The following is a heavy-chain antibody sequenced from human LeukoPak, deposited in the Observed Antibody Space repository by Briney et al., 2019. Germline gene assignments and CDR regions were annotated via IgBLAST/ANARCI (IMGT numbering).Heavy chain of an antibody. CDR1: GGSISSSSYY. CDR2: IYYSGST. V-gene: IGHV4-39*07. CDR3: ATRLARWFDP. J-gene: IGHJ5*02. Sequence: PSETLSPTCTVSGGSISSSSYYWGWIRQPPGKGLEWIGSIYYSGSTYYNPSLKSRVTISVDTSKNQFSLKLSSVTAADTAVYYCATRLARWFDPWGQGTLVTVSS. D-gene: IGHD3-9*01.